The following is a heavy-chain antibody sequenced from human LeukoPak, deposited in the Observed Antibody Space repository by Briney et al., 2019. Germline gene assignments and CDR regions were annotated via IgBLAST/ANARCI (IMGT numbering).Heavy chain of an antibody. CDR2: IIPIFGTA. V-gene: IGHV1-69*13. CDR1: GGTFSSYA. J-gene: IGHJ4*02. Sequence: SVKVSCRASGGTFSSYAISWVRQAPGQGLEWMGGIIPIFGTANYAQKFQGRVTITADESTSTAYMELSSLRSEDTAVYYCARTSADYDILTGYFDYWGQGTLVTVSS. CDR3: ARTSADYDILTGYFDY. D-gene: IGHD3-9*01.